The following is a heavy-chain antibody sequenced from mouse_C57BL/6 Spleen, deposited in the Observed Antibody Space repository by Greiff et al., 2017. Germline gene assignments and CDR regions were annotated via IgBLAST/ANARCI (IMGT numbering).Heavy chain of an antibody. D-gene: IGHD1-1*01. Sequence: VQLQQSGPELVKPGASVKISCKASGYTFTDYNMNWVKQSPGKSLEWIGEINPNDGTTSYNQKIKGKATLTVDQSPSTAYMQVNNLTSEDSAVYFCARYYSFDYWGQGTSLTVSS. CDR1: GYTFTDYN. CDR2: INPNDGTT. V-gene: IGHV1-39*01. J-gene: IGHJ2*02. CDR3: ARYYSFDY.